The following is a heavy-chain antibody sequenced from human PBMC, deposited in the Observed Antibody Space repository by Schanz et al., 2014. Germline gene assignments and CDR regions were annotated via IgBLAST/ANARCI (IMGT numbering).Heavy chain of an antibody. J-gene: IGHJ5*02. CDR1: GASVSSFY. Sequence: QVQLQESGPGLVKPSETLSLTCAVSGASVSSFYWSWIRQPAGKGLEWIGHVYATGRAKYNPSIKSRVTMSVDTSQKQISLKLTSVTAADTAVYYCARTLVNGSRKWFVPWGPGTQVTVSS. CDR3: ARTLVNGSRKWFVP. D-gene: IGHD3-10*01. CDR2: VYATGRA. V-gene: IGHV4-4*07.